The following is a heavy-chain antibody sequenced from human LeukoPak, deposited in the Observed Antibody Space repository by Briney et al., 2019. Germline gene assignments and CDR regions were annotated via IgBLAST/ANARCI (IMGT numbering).Heavy chain of an antibody. D-gene: IGHD3-10*01. CDR2: IKSKTDGGTT. J-gene: IGHJ5*02. V-gene: IGHV3-15*01. CDR3: TTDPTPGRWLFTNWFDP. Sequence: PGGSLRLSCAASGFTFSNAWMSWVRQAPGKGLEWVGRIKSKTDGGTTDYAAPVKGRFTISRDDSKNTLYLQMNSLKTEDTAVYYCTTDPTPGRWLFTNWFDPWGQGTLVTVSS. CDR1: GFTFSNAW.